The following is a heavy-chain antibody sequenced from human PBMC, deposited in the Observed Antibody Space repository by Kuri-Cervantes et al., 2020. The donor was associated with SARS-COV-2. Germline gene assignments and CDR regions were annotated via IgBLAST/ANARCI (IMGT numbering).Heavy chain of an antibody. CDR2: ISGSGGST. J-gene: IGHJ6*02. CDR1: GFTFSSYA. Sequence: GESLKISCAASGFTFSSYAMSWVRQAPGKGLEWVSAISGSGGSTYYADSVKGRFTISRDNSKNTLYLQMNSLRAEDTAVYYCAKYPGGSIFGVGYGMDVWSQGTTVTVSS. D-gene: IGHD3-3*01. CDR3: AKYPGGSIFGVGYGMDV. V-gene: IGHV3-23*01.